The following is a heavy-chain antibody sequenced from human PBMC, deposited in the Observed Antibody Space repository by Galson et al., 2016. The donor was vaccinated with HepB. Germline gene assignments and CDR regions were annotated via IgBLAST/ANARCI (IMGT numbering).Heavy chain of an antibody. CDR1: GFTFSRYA. V-gene: IGHV3-23*01. CDR3: AKDSGSMIVVATTLDY. J-gene: IGHJ4*02. Sequence: LRLSCAASGFTFSRYAMSWVRQAPGKGLEWVSGISGSGGNTYYADSVKGRFTISRDNSKNTLYLQLNSLRAEDTAVYYCAKDSGSMIVVATTLDYWGQGTLVTVSS. D-gene: IGHD3-22*01. CDR2: ISGSGGNT.